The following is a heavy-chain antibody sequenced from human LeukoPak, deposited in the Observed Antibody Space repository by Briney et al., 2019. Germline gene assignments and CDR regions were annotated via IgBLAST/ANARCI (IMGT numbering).Heavy chain of an antibody. V-gene: IGHV4-4*07. D-gene: IGHD1-26*01. J-gene: IGHJ5*02. CDR2: IYTSGST. Sequence: PSETLSLTCTVSAGSISIYYWSWIRQPAGKGLEWIGRIYTSGSTNYNPSLKSRVTISVDKSKNQFSLKLSSVTAADTAVSYCARGLVGTTGEQNCFDPWGQGTLVTVSS. CDR3: ARGLVGTTGEQNCFDP. CDR1: AGSISIYY.